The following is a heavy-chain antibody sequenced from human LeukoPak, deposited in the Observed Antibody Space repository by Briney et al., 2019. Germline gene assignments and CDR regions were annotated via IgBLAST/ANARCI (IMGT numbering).Heavy chain of an antibody. CDR2: MNPNSGNT. D-gene: IGHD3-3*01. CDR3: ARGQPDFWSGLRPFYMDV. J-gene: IGHJ6*03. CDR1: GYTFTSYD. V-gene: IGHV1-8*01. Sequence: ASVKVSCKSSGYTFTSYDINWVRQATGQGLEWMGWMNPNSGNTGYAQKFQGRVTMTRNTSISTAYMELSSLRSEDTAVYYCARGQPDFWSGLRPFYMDVWGKGTTVTVSS.